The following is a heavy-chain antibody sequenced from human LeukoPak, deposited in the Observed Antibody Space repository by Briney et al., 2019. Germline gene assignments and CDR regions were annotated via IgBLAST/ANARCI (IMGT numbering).Heavy chain of an antibody. CDR1: GYTFTSYG. D-gene: IGHD6-13*01. CDR3: ARDSSSSWYASLRD. CDR2: ISAYNGNT. V-gene: IGHV1-18*01. Sequence: ASVKVSCKASGYTFTSYGISWVRQAPGQGLEWMGWISAYNGNTNYAQKLQGRVTMTTDTSTSTAYMELRSLRSDDTAVYYCARDSSSSWYASLRDWGQGTLVTVSS. J-gene: IGHJ4*02.